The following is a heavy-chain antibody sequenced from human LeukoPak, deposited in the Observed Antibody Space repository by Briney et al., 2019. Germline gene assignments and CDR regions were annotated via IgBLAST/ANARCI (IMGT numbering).Heavy chain of an antibody. CDR1: GYTFTSYG. J-gene: IGHJ4*02. Sequence: ASVKVSCKASGYTFTSYGISWVRQAPGQGLEWMGWISAYNGNTNYAQKLQGRVTMTTDTSTSTVYMELRSLRSDDTAVYYCARDRYYYDSSGYYLVDYWGQGTLVTVSS. CDR2: ISAYNGNT. CDR3: ARDRYYYDSSGYYLVDY. D-gene: IGHD3-22*01. V-gene: IGHV1-18*01.